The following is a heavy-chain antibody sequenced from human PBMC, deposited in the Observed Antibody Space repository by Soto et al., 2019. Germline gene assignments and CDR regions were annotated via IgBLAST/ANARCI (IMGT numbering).Heavy chain of an antibody. CDR3: TKVSGSYLGRDFDY. CDR2: ISWNSGSI. V-gene: IGHV3-9*01. D-gene: IGHD1-26*01. CDR1: GFTFDDYA. Sequence: EVQLAESGGGLVQPGRSLRLSCAASGFTFDDYAMHWVRQPPGKGLEWVSGISWNSGSIGYADSVKGRFTISRDNAKNSLYLQMNSLRAEDTALYYCTKVSGSYLGRDFDYWGQGTLVTVSS. J-gene: IGHJ4*02.